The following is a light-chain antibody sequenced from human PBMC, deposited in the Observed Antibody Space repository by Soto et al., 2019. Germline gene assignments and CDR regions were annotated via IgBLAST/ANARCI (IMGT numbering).Light chain of an antibody. V-gene: IGLV1-44*01. CDR1: SSNLGSNS. CDR2: IDN. J-gene: IGLJ2*01. CDR3: AAWDDSLNGPV. Sequence: QSVLTQPPSASGTPGQRVIISCSGSSSNLGSNSGNWYQQLPGTAPKLLIYIDNQRPSGVPDRFSGSKSGTSASLAISGLQSDDEAEYYCAAWDDSLNGPVFGGGTKVTVL.